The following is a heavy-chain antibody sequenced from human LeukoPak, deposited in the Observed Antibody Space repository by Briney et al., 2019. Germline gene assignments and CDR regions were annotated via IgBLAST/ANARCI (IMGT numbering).Heavy chain of an antibody. CDR1: GFTFSSHA. CDR2: VSYDGSDE. D-gene: IGHD6-19*01. V-gene: IGHV3-30*01. J-gene: IGHJ4*02. CDR3: AIDPDRSGWYRCDY. Sequence: PGRSLRLSCAASGFTFSSHAMHWVRQAPGKGLERVPVVSYDGSDENYADSVKGRFTISRDNSKHTLFLQMNSLRGEDTAVYYCAIDPDRSGWYRCDYWVQGRLVSVCS.